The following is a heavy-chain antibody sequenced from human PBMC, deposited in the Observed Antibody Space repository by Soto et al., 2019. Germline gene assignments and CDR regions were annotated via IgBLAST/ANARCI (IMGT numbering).Heavy chain of an antibody. CDR1: GASISSTSSY. Sequence: SETLSLTCTVSGASISSTSSYWGWVRQSPGKGLEWIGSFFYNKNTYYNPSLKSRVTISVDTSKMQFSLNLTSVTAADTAVYYCARHVEWEIFYYFEHWGQGTPVTVSS. CDR2: FFYNKNT. J-gene: IGHJ4*02. CDR3: ARHVEWEIFYYFEH. V-gene: IGHV4-39*01. D-gene: IGHD1-26*01.